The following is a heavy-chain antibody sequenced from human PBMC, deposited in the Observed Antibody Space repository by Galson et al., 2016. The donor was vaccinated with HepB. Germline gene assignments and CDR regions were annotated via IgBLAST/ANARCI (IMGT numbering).Heavy chain of an antibody. CDR3: ARGRIKSSTMIVVVKQTYYFDY. V-gene: IGHV1-8*01. Sequence: PVKVSCKASGYTFTSYDINWVRQATGQGLEWMGWMNPNSGNTGYEQKFQGRVTMTRNTSISTAYMELSSLRSEDTAVYYCARGRIKSSTMIVVVKQTYYFDYWGQGTLVTVSS. CDR2: MNPNSGNT. J-gene: IGHJ4*02. CDR1: GYTFTSYD. D-gene: IGHD3-22*01.